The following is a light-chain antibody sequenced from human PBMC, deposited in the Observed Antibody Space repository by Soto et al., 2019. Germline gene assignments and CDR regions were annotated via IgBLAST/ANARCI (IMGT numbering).Light chain of an antibody. CDR2: PAS. V-gene: IGKV1-9*01. Sequence: IQLTQSPSSLSASVGDRVTITCRASQGISSYLAWYQQKPGKAPKLLIYPASTLQSGVPSRFSGSGSGTDFTLTISSLQPDDFATYYCLQLNSYPRTFGQGPRWIS. CDR1: QGISSY. J-gene: IGKJ1*01. CDR3: LQLNSYPRT.